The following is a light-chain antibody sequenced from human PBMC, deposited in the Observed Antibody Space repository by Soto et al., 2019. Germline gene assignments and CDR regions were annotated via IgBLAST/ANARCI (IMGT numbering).Light chain of an antibody. CDR3: QSYDSSLIVSKV. Sequence: QSVLTQPPSASGTPGQRVTISCSGSSSNIGSNTVNWYQQLPGTAPKLLIYSNNQRPSGVPDRFSGSKSGTSASLAITGLQAEDAADYYCQSYDSSLIVSKVFGTGTKVTVL. CDR1: SSNIGSNT. J-gene: IGLJ1*01. V-gene: IGLV1-44*01. CDR2: SNN.